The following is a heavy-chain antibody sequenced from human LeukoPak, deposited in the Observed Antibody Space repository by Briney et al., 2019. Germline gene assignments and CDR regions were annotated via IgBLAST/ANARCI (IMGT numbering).Heavy chain of an antibody. D-gene: IGHD2-2*01. CDR2: INHSGST. J-gene: IGHJ4*02. CDR3: AGRGGCSSTSCPYYFDY. CDR1: GGSFSGYY. V-gene: IGHV4-34*01. Sequence: SETLSLTCAVYGGSFSGYYWSWIRQPPGKGLEWIGEINHSGSTNYNPSLKSRVTISVDTSKNQFSLKLSSVTAADTAVYYCAGRGGCSSTSCPYYFDYWGQGTLVTVSS.